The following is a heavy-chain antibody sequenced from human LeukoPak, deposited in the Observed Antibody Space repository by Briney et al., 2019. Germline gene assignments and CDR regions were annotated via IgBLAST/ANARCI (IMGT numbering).Heavy chain of an antibody. CDR3: ARGSTYFDY. V-gene: IGHV4-59*12. D-gene: IGHD6-6*01. J-gene: IGHJ4*02. CDR2: IYYSGST. CDR1: GGSISSYY. Sequence: SETLSLTCTVSGGSISSYYWSWIRQPPGKGLEWIGYIYYSGSTNYNPSLKSRVTISVDTSKNQFSLKLSSVTAADTAVYYCARGSTYFDYWGQGTLVTVSS.